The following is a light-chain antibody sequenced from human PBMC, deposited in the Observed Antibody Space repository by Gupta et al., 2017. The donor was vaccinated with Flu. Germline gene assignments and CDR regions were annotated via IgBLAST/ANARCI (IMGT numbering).Light chain of an antibody. Sequence: TVVTQASSVSVSLGGTVTLHCGLSSGSVSSTHLPTWYQQTPGQPPRTLIYNTPSRPSGVPERFSGSNLGSRAALTITGAQADDECFYFCALYCESGTSVFGGGTKLTVL. CDR1: SGSVSSTHL. CDR2: NTP. CDR3: ALYCESGTSV. V-gene: IGLV8-61*01. J-gene: IGLJ2*01.